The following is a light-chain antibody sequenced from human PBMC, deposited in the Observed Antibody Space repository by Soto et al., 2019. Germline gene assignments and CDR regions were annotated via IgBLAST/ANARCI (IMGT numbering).Light chain of an antibody. CDR1: HTIERW. V-gene: IGKV1-5*01. CDR3: QQFAKSST. Sequence: IQMTQSPSTLSASVGDRVTITCRASHTIERWMAWYQQKPGRAPSLLIFDATTLHSGVPSRFSGGGSGTEFTLTINGLQPDDFATYYCQQFAKSSTFGQGTTVEIK. J-gene: IGKJ1*01. CDR2: DAT.